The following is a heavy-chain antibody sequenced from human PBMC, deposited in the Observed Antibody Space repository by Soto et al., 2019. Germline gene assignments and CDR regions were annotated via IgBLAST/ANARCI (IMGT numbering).Heavy chain of an antibody. Sequence: QVQLVESGGSVVQPGRSLRLSCAASGFTSSSFVIHWVRQAPGKGLEWLAVISSDGNNQYYADSVKGRFTISRDNSKNTLYLQVNSLRAEDTAVYFCAKERGVLDAFDIWGQGTMVTVSS. CDR3: AKERGVLDAFDI. V-gene: IGHV3-30*18. J-gene: IGHJ3*02. D-gene: IGHD3-10*01. CDR1: GFTSSSFV. CDR2: ISSDGNNQ.